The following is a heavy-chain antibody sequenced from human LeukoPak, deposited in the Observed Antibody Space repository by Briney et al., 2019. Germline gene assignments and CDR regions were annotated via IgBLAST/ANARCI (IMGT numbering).Heavy chain of an antibody. D-gene: IGHD5-18*01. Sequence: ASVKVSCKASGGTFNNYAISWVRQAPGQGLEWIGGIIHIFGTTNYAQKFQDRVMITADESTRTAWMELSSLTSEDTAVYYCAISSSGYTYGYVSGWFDPWGQGTLVTVSS. CDR1: GGTFNNYA. CDR3: AISSSGYTYGYVSGWFDP. CDR2: IIHIFGTT. V-gene: IGHV1-69*13. J-gene: IGHJ5*02.